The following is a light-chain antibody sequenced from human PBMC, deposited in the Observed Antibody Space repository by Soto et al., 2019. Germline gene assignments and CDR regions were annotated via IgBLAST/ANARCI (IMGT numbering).Light chain of an antibody. J-gene: IGKJ5*01. V-gene: IGKV1-6*01. Sequence: AIPVTQSPSSLSASVGDRVTITCRASQDIRDDLGWYQQKPGKAPKLLIYAASSLQSGVPSRFSGSGSGTDFTLTISSLQPEDFATYYCLQDYDYPLTFGQGTRLEIK. CDR1: QDIRDD. CDR3: LQDYDYPLT. CDR2: AAS.